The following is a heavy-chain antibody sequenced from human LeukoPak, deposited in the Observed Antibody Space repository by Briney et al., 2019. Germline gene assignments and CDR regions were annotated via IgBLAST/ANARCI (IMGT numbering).Heavy chain of an antibody. V-gene: IGHV3-21*01. J-gene: IGHJ5*02. CDR2: ISSSSSYI. D-gene: IGHD3-10*01. CDR3: ARDRGVRGGAVNWFDP. CDR1: GFTFSSYS. Sequence: SGGSLRLSCAASGFTFSSYSMNWVRQAPGKGLEWVSSISSSSSYIYYADSLKGRFTISRDNAKNSLYLQMNSLRAEDTAVYYCARDRGVRGGAVNWFDPWGQGTLVTVSS.